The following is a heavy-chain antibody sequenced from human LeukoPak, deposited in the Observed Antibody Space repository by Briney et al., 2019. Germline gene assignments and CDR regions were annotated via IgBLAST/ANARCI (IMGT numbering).Heavy chain of an antibody. V-gene: IGHV1-2*02. CDR3: AVGTSSVGVVRTNWFGP. D-gene: IGHD3-3*01. CDR2: INRNSVKT. Sequence: ASAKVSRVASGYSFTGHYMQWVRPGPGQGLEWMGWINRNSVKTKDAQKLQGMVTMTSDSSISTSYMELSRLSSDDTAVYYCAVGTSSVGVVRTNWFGPWGQGTLVTVSS. CDR1: GYSFTGHY. J-gene: IGHJ5*02.